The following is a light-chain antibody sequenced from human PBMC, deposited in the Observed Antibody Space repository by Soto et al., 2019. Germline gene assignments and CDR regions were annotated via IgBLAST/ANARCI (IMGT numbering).Light chain of an antibody. CDR2: DAS. Sequence: DIQMTQSPSTLSASVGDRVTITCRASQSINNWLAWYQQKPGKAPKLLIYDASSLDSGVPSRFSGSASGTEFTLTISSLQPDDFATYFCQQYDTYSSWPFGQGTKVDNK. CDR1: QSINNW. V-gene: IGKV1-5*01. J-gene: IGKJ1*01. CDR3: QQYDTYSSWP.